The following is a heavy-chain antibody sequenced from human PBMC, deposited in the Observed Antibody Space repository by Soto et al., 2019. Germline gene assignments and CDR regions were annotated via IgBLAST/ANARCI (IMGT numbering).Heavy chain of an antibody. CDR3: TTPQVYYGMDV. Sequence: EVQLVESGGGLVQPGGSLKLSCAASGFTFSGSAVHWVRQASGKGLEWVGRIRSKAKNYATAYAASVQGRFTIFRDDLKNTAYLQMNSLNTEDTAVYYCTTPQVYYGMDVWGQGNTVTVSS. CDR2: IRSKAKNYAT. V-gene: IGHV3-73*02. J-gene: IGHJ6*02. CDR1: GFTFSGSA.